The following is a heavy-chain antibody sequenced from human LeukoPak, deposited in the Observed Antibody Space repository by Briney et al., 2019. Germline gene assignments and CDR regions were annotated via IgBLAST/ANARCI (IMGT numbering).Heavy chain of an antibody. V-gene: IGHV1-69*13. J-gene: IGHJ4*02. D-gene: IGHD2-2*01. Sequence: ASVKVSCKASGGTFSSYAISWVRQAPGQGLEWMGGIIPIIGTANYAQKFQGRVTITADESTSTAYMELSSLRSEDTAVYYCARSGYCSSTSCYGPLVIGATLDYWGQGTLVTVSS. CDR1: GGTFSSYA. CDR2: IIPIIGTA. CDR3: ARSGYCSSTSCYGPLVIGATLDY.